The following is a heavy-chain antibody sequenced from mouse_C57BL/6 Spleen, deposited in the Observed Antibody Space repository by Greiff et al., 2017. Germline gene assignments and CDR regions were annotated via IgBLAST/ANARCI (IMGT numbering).Heavy chain of an antibody. Sequence: QVQLQQPGAELVKPGASVKLSCKASGYTFTSYWMHWVKQRPGRGLEWIGRIDPHSGGTNYNEKFKSKATLTVDKPSSTAYMQLSSLTSEDSAVYYCARGDVTWCAYWGQGTLVTVSA. CDR2: IDPHSGGT. V-gene: IGHV1-72*01. CDR1: GYTFTSYW. J-gene: IGHJ3*01. CDR3: ARGDVTWCAY.